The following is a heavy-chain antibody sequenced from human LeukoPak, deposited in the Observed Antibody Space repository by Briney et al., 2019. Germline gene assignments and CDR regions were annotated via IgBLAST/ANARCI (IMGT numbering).Heavy chain of an antibody. D-gene: IGHD6-19*01. CDR1: EFTFSRYW. J-gene: IGHJ4*02. CDR3: TTDRGSSGWWFSHCFDY. CDR2: IKSKTDGGTT. V-gene: IGHV3-15*01. Sequence: GGSLRLSCVDSEFTFSRYWMHWVRQAPGKGLEWVGRIKSKTDGGTTDYAAPVKGRFTISRDDSKNTLYLQMNSLKTEDTAVYYCTTDRGSSGWWFSHCFDYWGQGTLVTVSS.